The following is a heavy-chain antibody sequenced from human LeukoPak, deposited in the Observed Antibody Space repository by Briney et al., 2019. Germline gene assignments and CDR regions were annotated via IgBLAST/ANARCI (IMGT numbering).Heavy chain of an antibody. CDR2: INPNSGGT. CDR3: ARTSAYYYDSSGYSDHDAFDI. D-gene: IGHD3-22*01. V-gene: IGHV1-2*04. J-gene: IGHJ3*02. CDR1: GYTFTGYY. Sequence: ASVKVSCKASGYTFTGYYMHWLRQAPGQGLEWMGWINPNSGGTNYAQKFQGWVTMTRDTSISTAYMEPSRLRSDDTAVYYCARTSAYYYDSSGYSDHDAFDIWGQGTMVTVSS.